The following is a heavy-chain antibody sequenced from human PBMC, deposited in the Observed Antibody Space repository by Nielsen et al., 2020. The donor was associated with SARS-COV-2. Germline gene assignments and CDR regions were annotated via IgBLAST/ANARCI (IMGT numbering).Heavy chain of an antibody. CDR1: GSTFSTYW. D-gene: IGHD4-23*01. CDR3: ARHEHGGNLVYFDY. CDR2: IDPSDSYT. Sequence: GESLKISCEASGSTFSTYWITWVRQMPGKGLEWIGRIDPSDSYTYYSPSFQGHVTISGDKSISSAYVQWSSLKASDTAMYYCARHEHGGNLVYFDYWGQGTLATVSS. V-gene: IGHV5-10-1*01. J-gene: IGHJ4*02.